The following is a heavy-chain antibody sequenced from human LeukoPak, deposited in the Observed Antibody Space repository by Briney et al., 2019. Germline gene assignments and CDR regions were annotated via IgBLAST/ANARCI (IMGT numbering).Heavy chain of an antibody. CDR1: GFXLRTYD. V-gene: IGHV3-23*01. CDR3: ARKDISTWYFDY. D-gene: IGHD6-13*01. CDR2: ISGSGGGT. Sequence: PGGSLRLSCAASGFXLRTYDISWVRQAPGKGLEWVSGISGSGGGTYYADSVKGRFTISRDNSKNTLYLQMNSLRAEDTAVYYCARKDISTWYFDYWGQGTLVTVSS. J-gene: IGHJ4*02.